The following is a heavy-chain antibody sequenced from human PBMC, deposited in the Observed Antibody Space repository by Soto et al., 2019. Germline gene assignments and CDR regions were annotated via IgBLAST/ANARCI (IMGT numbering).Heavy chain of an antibody. CDR1: GFTFSSDW. CDR3: AREEDGWGIFGVVTPRGG. CDR2: IKQDGSEK. J-gene: IGHJ4*02. V-gene: IGHV3-7*05. D-gene: IGHD3-3*01. Sequence: EVQLVESGGGLVQPGGSLRLSCAASGFTFSSDWMSWVRQAPGKGLEWVANIKQDGSEKYYVDSVKGRFTISRDNAKNPLYLQMNSLRAEDTAVYYCAREEDGWGIFGVVTPRGGWGQGTLVTVSS.